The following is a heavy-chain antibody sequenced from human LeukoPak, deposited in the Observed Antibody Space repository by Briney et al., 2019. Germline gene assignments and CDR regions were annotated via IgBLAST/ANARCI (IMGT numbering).Heavy chain of an antibody. D-gene: IGHD4-17*01. CDR1: GGSFSGYY. Sequence: PSETLSLTCAVYGGSFSGYYWSWIRQPPGKGLEWIGEINHSGSTNYNPSLKGRVTISVDTSKNQFSLKLSSVTAADTAVYYCARGKLTTVTKGRARFDYWGQGTLVTVSS. CDR3: ARGKLTTVTKGRARFDY. V-gene: IGHV4-34*01. CDR2: INHSGST. J-gene: IGHJ4*02.